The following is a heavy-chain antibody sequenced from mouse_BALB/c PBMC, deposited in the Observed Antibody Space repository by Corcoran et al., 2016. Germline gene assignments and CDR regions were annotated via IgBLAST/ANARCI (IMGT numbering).Heavy chain of an antibody. CDR3: AREGNYKMDY. J-gene: IGHJ4*01. V-gene: IGHV1-9*01. CDR1: GYTFRSYW. CDR2: ILPGSGST. D-gene: IGHD2-1*01. Sequence: QVQLQQSGAELMTPGASVKLSCKATGYTFRSYWIEWVKQRPGHGLEWMGEILPGSGSTNYKEKFKGKATFTADTSSNTAYMQLSSLTSEDSSVYYCAREGNYKMDYWGQGTSVTVSS.